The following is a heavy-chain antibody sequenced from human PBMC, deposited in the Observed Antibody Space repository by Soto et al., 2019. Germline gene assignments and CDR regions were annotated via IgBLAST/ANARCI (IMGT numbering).Heavy chain of an antibody. CDR3: ARERSSSYGMDV. D-gene: IGHD6-6*01. J-gene: IGHJ6*02. Sequence: QVQLVESGGGVVQPGRSLRLSCAASGFTFSSYAMHWVRQAPGKGLEWVAVISYDGSNKYYADSVKGRFTISRDNSKTTLYLQMNSLRAEDTAVYYCARERSSSYGMDVWGQGTTVTVSS. CDR1: GFTFSSYA. CDR2: ISYDGSNK. V-gene: IGHV3-30-3*01.